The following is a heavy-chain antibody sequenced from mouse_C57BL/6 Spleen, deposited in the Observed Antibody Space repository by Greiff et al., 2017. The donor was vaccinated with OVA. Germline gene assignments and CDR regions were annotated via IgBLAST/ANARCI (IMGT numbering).Heavy chain of an antibody. J-gene: IGHJ3*01. CDR3: AREGPTAQARGGFAY. D-gene: IGHD3-2*02. V-gene: IGHV1-7*01. Sequence: QVQLQQSGAELAKPGASVKLSCKASGYTFTSYWMHWVKQRPGQGLEWIGNINPSSGYTKYNQKFKDKATLTADKSSSTAYMQLSSLTYEDSAVYYCAREGPTAQARGGFAYWGQGTLVTVSA. CDR1: GYTFTSYW. CDR2: INPSSGYT.